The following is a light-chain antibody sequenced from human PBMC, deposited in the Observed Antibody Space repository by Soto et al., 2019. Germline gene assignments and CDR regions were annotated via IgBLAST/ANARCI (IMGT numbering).Light chain of an antibody. Sequence: DIQMTQSPGSLSASEGGRVIITFLASQNISKYLNWYQQKPGRAPTLLILGASTLRSGVPSRFSGSGSGTEFTLTISSLQREDFATYYCQQSYRTLALTFGGGTKVDI. CDR2: GAS. CDR1: QNISKY. V-gene: IGKV1-39*01. J-gene: IGKJ4*01. CDR3: QQSYRTLALT.